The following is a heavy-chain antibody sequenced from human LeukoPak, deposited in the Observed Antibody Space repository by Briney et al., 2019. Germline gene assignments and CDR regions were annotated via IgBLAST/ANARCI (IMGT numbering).Heavy chain of an antibody. CDR2: IQYDGSNK. J-gene: IGHJ3*02. Sequence: PGGSLRLSCAASGFTFSSYGMHWVRQAPGKGLEWVAFIQYDGSNKYYADSVKGRFTISRDNSKNTLYLQMNSLRAEDTAVYYCARTEDSGSAFDIWGQGTMVTVSS. CDR3: ARTEDSGSAFDI. D-gene: IGHD1-14*01. V-gene: IGHV3-30*02. CDR1: GFTFSSYG.